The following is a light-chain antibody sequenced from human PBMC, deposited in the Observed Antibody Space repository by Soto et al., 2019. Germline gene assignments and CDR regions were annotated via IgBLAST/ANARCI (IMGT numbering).Light chain of an antibody. CDR2: KNG. CDR1: SSNIGSHD. CDR3: ATWDGSLSAVL. Sequence: QPVLTQPPSASGTPGQRVTISCSGSSSNIGSHDVFWYQQLPGTAPKLLIYKNGQRPSGVPDRFSGSRSGTSASLAISGLRSQDEAEYYCATWDGSLSAVLFGGGTKLTVL. J-gene: IGLJ2*01. V-gene: IGLV1-47*01.